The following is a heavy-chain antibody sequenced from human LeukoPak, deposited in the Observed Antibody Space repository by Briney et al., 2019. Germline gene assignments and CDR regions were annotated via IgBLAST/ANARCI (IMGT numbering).Heavy chain of an antibody. J-gene: IGHJ4*02. D-gene: IGHD1-26*01. Sequence: SGTLSLTCAVSGGSISSSNWWSWVRQPPGKGLEWIGEINHSGSTNYNPSLKSRVTISVDTSKNQFSLKLSSVTAADTAVYYCARRPLRGSYFGFDYWGQGTLVTVSS. CDR3: ARRPLRGSYFGFDY. CDR1: GGSISSSNW. V-gene: IGHV4-4*02. CDR2: INHSGST.